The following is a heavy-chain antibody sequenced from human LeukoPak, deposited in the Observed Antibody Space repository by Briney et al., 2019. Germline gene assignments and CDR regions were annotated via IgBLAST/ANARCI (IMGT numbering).Heavy chain of an antibody. CDR3: AKDRSPYSSGWYFFDY. J-gene: IGHJ4*02. Sequence: GGSLRLSCAASGFTFSSYGMHWVRQAPGKGLEWVAFIRYDGSNKYYADSVKGRFTISRDNSKNTLYLQMNSLRAEDTAVYYCAKDRSPYSSGWYFFDYWGQGTLVTVSS. CDR1: GFTFSSYG. D-gene: IGHD6-19*01. CDR2: IRYDGSNK. V-gene: IGHV3-30*02.